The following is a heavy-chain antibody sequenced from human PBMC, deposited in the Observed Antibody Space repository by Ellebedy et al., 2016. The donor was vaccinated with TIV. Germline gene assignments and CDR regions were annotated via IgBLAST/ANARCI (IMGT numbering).Heavy chain of an antibody. CDR3: ARDATVGATNDY. J-gene: IGHJ4*02. Sequence: SETLSLXXAVYGGSFSGYYWGWIRQPPGKGLEWIGSIYYSGSTYYNPSLKSRVTISVDTSKNQFSLKLSSVTAADTAVYYCARDATVGATNDYWGQGTLVTVSS. D-gene: IGHD1-26*01. CDR2: IYYSGST. CDR1: GGSFSGYY. V-gene: IGHV4-34*01.